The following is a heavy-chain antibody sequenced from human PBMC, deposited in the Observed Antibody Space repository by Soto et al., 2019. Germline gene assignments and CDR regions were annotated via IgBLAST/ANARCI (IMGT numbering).Heavy chain of an antibody. D-gene: IGHD5-18*01. J-gene: IGHJ4*02. CDR1: GGSISSSSYY. CDR2: IYYSGST. Sequence: SETLSLTCTVSGGSISSSSYYWGWIRQPPGKGLEWIGSIYYSGSTYYNPSLKSRVTISVDTSKNQFSLKLSSVTAADTAVYYCARRPVQLWLALFDYWGQGTLVTVSS. CDR3: ARRPVQLWLALFDY. V-gene: IGHV4-39*01.